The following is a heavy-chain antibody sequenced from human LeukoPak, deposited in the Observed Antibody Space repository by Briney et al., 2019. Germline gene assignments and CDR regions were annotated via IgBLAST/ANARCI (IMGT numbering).Heavy chain of an antibody. Sequence: GESLKISCKGSGYSFTSYWIGWVRQMPGKGLEWMGIIYPGDSDTRYSPSFQGQVTISADKSISTAYLQWSSLKASDTAMYYCARRYRQYSGYVLQYYFDYWGQGTLVTVSS. CDR1: GYSFTSYW. D-gene: IGHD5-12*01. CDR2: IYPGDSDT. V-gene: IGHV5-51*01. CDR3: ARRYRQYSGYVLQYYFDY. J-gene: IGHJ4*02.